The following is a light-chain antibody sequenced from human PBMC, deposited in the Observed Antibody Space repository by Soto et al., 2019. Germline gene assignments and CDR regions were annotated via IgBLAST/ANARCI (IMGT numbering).Light chain of an antibody. CDR2: LSS. V-gene: IGKV2-28*01. Sequence: DVVLIQSPLSLSVTPGEAAYISCRSSQSLLNSNGYNYVDWYVQKPGQSPQLLIYLSSNRVSGVPDRFSGSGSGTDFTLKISRVEAEDRGLYYCMQALEIPLTFGGGTKVEI. CDR3: MQALEIPLT. CDR1: QSLLNSNGYNY. J-gene: IGKJ4*01.